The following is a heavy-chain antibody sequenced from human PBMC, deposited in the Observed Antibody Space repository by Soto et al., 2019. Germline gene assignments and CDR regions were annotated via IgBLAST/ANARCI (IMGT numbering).Heavy chain of an antibody. Sequence: QVQLVESGGGVVQPGRSLRLSCAASGFTFSSYAMHWVRQAPGTGLEWVAVISYDGSNKYYADSVKGRFTISRDNSKNTLYLQMNSLRAEDTAVYYCARVDTAMERGYFDYWGQGTLVTVSS. CDR3: ARVDTAMERGYFDY. J-gene: IGHJ4*02. V-gene: IGHV3-30-3*01. CDR2: ISYDGSNK. D-gene: IGHD5-18*01. CDR1: GFTFSSYA.